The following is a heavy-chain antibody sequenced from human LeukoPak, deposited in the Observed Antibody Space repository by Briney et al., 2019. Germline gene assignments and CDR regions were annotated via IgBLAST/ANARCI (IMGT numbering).Heavy chain of an antibody. D-gene: IGHD6-6*01. J-gene: IGHJ4*02. CDR1: GFTFSSYS. CDR3: ARDAGIAARGFGY. V-gene: IGHV3-21*01. Sequence: PGGSLRLSCAASGFTFSSYSMNWVRQAPGKGLEWVSSISSSSSYIYYADSVKGRFTISRDNAKNSLYLQMNSLRAEDAAVYYCARDAGIAARGFGYWGQGTLVTVSS. CDR2: ISSSSSYI.